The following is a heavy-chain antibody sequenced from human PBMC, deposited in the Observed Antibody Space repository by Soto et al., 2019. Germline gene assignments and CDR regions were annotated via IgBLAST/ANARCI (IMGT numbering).Heavy chain of an antibody. J-gene: IGHJ4*02. CDR3: ARDRLHCISTSCYVMGIDY. V-gene: IGHV1-69*13. D-gene: IGHD2-2*01. CDR2: IIPIFGTA. Sequence: SVKVSCKASGGTFSSYAISWVRQAPGQGLEWMGGIIPIFGTANYAQKFRGRVTITADESTSTAYMELSSLRSEDTAVYYCARDRLHCISTSCYVMGIDYWGQGTLVTVSS. CDR1: GGTFSSYA.